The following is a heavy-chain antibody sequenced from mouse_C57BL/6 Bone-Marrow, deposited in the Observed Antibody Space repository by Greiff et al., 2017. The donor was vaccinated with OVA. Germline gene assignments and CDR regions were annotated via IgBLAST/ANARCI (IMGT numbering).Heavy chain of an antibody. J-gene: IGHJ2*01. V-gene: IGHV14-1*01. D-gene: IGHD1-1*01. CDR1: GFNIKDYY. Sequence: EVQLQQSGAELVRPGASVKLSCTASGFNIKDYYMHWVKPRPEQGLEWIGRIDPEDGDTEYAPKFQGKATMTADTSSNTAYLQLSSLTSEDTAVYYCIITTVAGDYWGQGTTLTVSS. CDR3: IITTVAGDY. CDR2: IDPEDGDT.